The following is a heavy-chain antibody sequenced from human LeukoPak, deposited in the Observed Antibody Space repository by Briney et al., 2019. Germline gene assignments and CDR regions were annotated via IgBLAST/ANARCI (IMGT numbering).Heavy chain of an antibody. CDR3: ARHLDYGDYVSPLDY. Sequence: SETLSLTCTVSGGSISSYYWSWIRQPPGKGLEWIGYIYYSGSTNYNPSLKSRVTISVDTSKNQFSLKLSSVTAADTAVYYCARHLDYGDYVSPLDYWGQGTLVTVSS. D-gene: IGHD4-17*01. V-gene: IGHV4-59*08. J-gene: IGHJ4*02. CDR1: GGSISSYY. CDR2: IYYSGST.